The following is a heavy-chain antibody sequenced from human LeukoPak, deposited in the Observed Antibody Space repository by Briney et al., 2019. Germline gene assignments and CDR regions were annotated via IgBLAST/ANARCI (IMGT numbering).Heavy chain of an antibody. CDR3: ARRGGYDILTGYKNWFDP. CDR1: GFTFSSYS. J-gene: IGHJ5*02. V-gene: IGHV3-21*01. CDR2: ISSSSSYI. Sequence: KPGGSLRLSCAASGFTFSSYSMNWVRQAPGKGLEWVSSISSSSSYIYYADSVKGRFTISRDNAKNSLYLQMNSLRAEDKAVYYCARRGGYDILTGYKNWFDPWGQGTLVTVSS. D-gene: IGHD3-9*01.